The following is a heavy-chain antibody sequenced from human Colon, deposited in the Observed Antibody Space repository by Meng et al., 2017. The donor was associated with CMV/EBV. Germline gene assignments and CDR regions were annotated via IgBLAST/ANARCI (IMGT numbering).Heavy chain of an antibody. CDR3: ARVVLNFFDY. J-gene: IGHJ4*02. Sequence: QLPLEESGPGPVNPSETLSRTCTFSCGSFTSNIYCWGWIRQPPVKGLEYIGSIYNSGSAYYNPSLKSRVTISLATSKNQFSLKLSSVTAADTAMYYCARVVLNFFDYWGQGTLVTVSS. CDR1: CGSFTSNIYC. CDR2: IYNSGSA. V-gene: IGHV4-39*07. D-gene: IGHD3-10*02.